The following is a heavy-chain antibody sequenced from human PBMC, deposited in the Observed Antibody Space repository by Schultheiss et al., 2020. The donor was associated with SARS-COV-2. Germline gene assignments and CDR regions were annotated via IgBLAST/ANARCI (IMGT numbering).Heavy chain of an antibody. CDR3: ARDRDYDFWSGYRYGMDV. D-gene: IGHD3-3*01. CDR2: IWYDGSNK. CDR1: GFTFSYYY. Sequence: GESLKISCAASGFTFSYYYMSGVRQAPGKGLEWVAVIWYDGSNKYYADSVKGRFTISRDNSRNFLYQQMNSLRAEDTAVYYCARDRDYDFWSGYRYGMDVWGQGTTVTVSS. J-gene: IGHJ6*02. V-gene: IGHV3-33*08.